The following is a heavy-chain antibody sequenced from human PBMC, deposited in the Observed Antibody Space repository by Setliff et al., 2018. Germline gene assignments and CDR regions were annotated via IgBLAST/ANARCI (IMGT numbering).Heavy chain of an antibody. CDR2: ISGYNGNT. CDR3: ARVRSPALLAITNNWFDP. J-gene: IGHJ5*02. D-gene: IGHD3-3*01. Sequence: GASVKVSCKASGYTFTSYAMHWVRQAPGQRLEWMGWISGYNGNTNYAQNLQGRVTMTTDTSTSTAYMELRSLTSDDMAVYYCARVRSPALLAITNNWFDPWGQGTLVTVSS. V-gene: IGHV1-18*03. CDR1: GYTFTSYA.